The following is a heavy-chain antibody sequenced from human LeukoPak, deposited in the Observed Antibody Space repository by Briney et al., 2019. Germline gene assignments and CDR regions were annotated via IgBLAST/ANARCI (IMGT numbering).Heavy chain of an antibody. J-gene: IGHJ4*02. V-gene: IGHV4-30-4*01. CDR2: IYYSGST. CDR1: GGSISSGDYY. CDR3: ARGGGIYYDSSGYPSWDY. Sequence: SQTLSLTCTVSGGSISSGDYYWGWIRQPPGKGLEWIGYIYYSGSTYYNPSLKSRVTISVETSKNQFSLKLSSVTAADTAVYYCARGGGIYYDSSGYPSWDYWGQGTLVTASS. D-gene: IGHD3-22*01.